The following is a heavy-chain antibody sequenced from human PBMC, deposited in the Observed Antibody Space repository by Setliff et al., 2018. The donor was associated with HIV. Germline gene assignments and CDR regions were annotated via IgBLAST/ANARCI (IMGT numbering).Heavy chain of an antibody. Sequence: ASVKVSCKASGYTFGTFDIIWVRQATGQGLECMGWMNPTSGNAAYAQKFQGRVTMTRHTSIRTAYMELSRLRPDDTAVYYCASAVAGTPFDYWGQGALVTVSS. V-gene: IGHV1-8*02. CDR3: ASAVAGTPFDY. J-gene: IGHJ4*02. CDR2: MNPTSGNA. CDR1: GYTFGTFD. D-gene: IGHD6-19*01.